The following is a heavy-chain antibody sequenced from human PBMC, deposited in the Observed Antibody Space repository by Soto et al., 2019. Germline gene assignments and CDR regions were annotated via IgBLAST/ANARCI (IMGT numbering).Heavy chain of an antibody. CDR2: ISYDGSNK. CDR1: GFTFSSYA. Sequence: PGGSLRLSCAASGFTFSSYAMHWVRQAPGKGLEWVAVISYDGSNKYYADSVKGRFTISRDNSKNTLYLQMNSLRAEDTAVYYCAGSSWLNYYYYYGMDVWGQGTTVTVS. CDR3: AGSSWLNYYYYYGMDV. J-gene: IGHJ6*02. D-gene: IGHD6-13*01. V-gene: IGHV3-30-3*01.